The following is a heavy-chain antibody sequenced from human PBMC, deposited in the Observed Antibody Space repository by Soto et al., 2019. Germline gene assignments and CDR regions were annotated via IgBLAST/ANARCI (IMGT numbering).Heavy chain of an antibody. CDR1: GFTFSSYA. CDR2: ISGSGGST. CDR3: AKDGAGVVVFSYFDY. J-gene: IGHJ4*02. Sequence: EVQLLESGGGLVQPGGSLRLSCAASGFTFSSYAMSWVRQAPGKGLEWVSAISGSGGSTYYADSVKGRFTISRDNSKNTLDLQMNSLRAEDTAVYYCAKDGAGVVVFSYFDYWGQGTLVTVSS. V-gene: IGHV3-23*01. D-gene: IGHD2-2*01.